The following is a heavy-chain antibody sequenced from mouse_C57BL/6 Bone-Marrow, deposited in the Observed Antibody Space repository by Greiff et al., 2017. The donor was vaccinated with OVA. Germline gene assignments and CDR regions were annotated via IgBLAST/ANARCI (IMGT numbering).Heavy chain of an antibody. Sequence: DVQLQQSGPELVKPGASVKLSCTASGYSFTGYSMHWVKQSHGNILDWIGYIYPYNGVSSYNQKFKGTATLTVDKSSSTSYREPRSLTSKDSAVYYCARGTGFDYWGQGTTLTVSS. CDR2: IYPYNGVS. CDR3: ARGTGFDY. J-gene: IGHJ2*01. D-gene: IGHD3-3*01. V-gene: IGHV1-31*01. CDR1: GYSFTGYS.